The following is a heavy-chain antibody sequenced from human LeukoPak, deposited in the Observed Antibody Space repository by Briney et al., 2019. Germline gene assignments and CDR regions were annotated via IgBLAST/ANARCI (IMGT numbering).Heavy chain of an antibody. J-gene: IGHJ4*02. V-gene: IGHV3-7*01. D-gene: IGHD6-19*01. Sequence: GGSLRLSCAASGFTFSDYWVDWVRQAPGKGLEWVANIKQDGSEKNYLESVKGRFTISRDNAKNSLYLQMNSLRAEDTAVYYCARLPPYSSGWYDFWGQGTLVTVSS. CDR1: GFTFSDYW. CDR3: ARLPPYSSGWYDF. CDR2: IKQDGSEK.